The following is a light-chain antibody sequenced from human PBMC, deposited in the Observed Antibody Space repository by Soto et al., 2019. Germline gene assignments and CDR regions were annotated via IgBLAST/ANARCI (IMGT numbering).Light chain of an antibody. CDR2: GAS. V-gene: IGKV3-20*01. CDR1: QSVSSSY. Sequence: EIVLTQSPGTLSLSPGERATLSCRASQSVSSSYLAWYQQKPGQAPRLLIYGASSRATGIPARFSGSGSGTDFPLTISRLEPEDFAVYYCQHYGSSPFTFGPGTKVDIK. CDR3: QHYGSSPFT. J-gene: IGKJ3*01.